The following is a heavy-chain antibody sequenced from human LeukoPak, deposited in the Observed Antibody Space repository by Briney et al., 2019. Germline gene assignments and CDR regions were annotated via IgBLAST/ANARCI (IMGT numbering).Heavy chain of an antibody. J-gene: IGHJ6*02. Sequence: QPGGSLRLSCAASGFTFSSYSMNWVRQAPGKGLEWVSYISSSSSSKYYADSVKGRFTISRDNAENSLYLQMNSLRDEDTAVYYCARDRVGATAGRYYYGMDVWGRGTTVTVSS. CDR1: GFTFSSYS. CDR3: ARDRVGATAGRYYYGMDV. D-gene: IGHD1-26*01. CDR2: ISSSSSSK. V-gene: IGHV3-48*02.